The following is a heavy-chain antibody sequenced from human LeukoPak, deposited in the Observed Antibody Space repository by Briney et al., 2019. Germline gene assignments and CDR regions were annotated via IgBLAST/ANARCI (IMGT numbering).Heavy chain of an antibody. D-gene: IGHD3-10*01. CDR3: ARSQNYYGSGDY. J-gene: IGHJ4*02. CDR1: GDSFSNGNYY. V-gene: IGHV4-61*03. Sequence: PSETLSLTCTVSGDSFSNGNYYWSWLRQPPRKALVWIGYIYYTGKTYYNPSLEGRVTILVDTSRNHFSVKLSSVNAADTAVYYCARSQNYYGSGDYWSQGTLVTVSS. CDR2: IYYTGKT.